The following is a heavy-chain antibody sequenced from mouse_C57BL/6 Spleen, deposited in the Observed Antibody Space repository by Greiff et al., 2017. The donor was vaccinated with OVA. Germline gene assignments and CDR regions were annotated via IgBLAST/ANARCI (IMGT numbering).Heavy chain of an antibody. CDR1: GYTFTSYW. D-gene: IGHD1-1*01. J-gene: IGHJ2*01. CDR3: ARSTYYYLGFDY. Sequence: QVQLQQPGAELVKPGASVKMSCKASGYTFTSYWITWVKQRPGQGLEWIGDIYPGSGSTNYNEKFKSKATLTVDTSSSTTYMLLSSLTSEASAVYYCARSTYYYLGFDYWGQGTTLTVSS. V-gene: IGHV1-55*01. CDR2: IYPGSGST.